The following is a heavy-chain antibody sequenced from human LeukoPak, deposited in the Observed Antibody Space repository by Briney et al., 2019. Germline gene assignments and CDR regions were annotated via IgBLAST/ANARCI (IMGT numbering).Heavy chain of an antibody. CDR2: IIPILGIA. CDR1: GGTFSSYA. Sequence: ASVKVSFKASGGTFSSYAISWVRQAPGQGLEWMGRIIPILGIANYAQKFQGRVTITADKSTSTAYMELSSLRSEDTAVYYCARVPQGIVAVAGRGLDCFDYWGQGTLVTVSS. J-gene: IGHJ4*02. CDR3: ARVPQGIVAVAGRGLDCFDY. D-gene: IGHD6-19*01. V-gene: IGHV1-69*04.